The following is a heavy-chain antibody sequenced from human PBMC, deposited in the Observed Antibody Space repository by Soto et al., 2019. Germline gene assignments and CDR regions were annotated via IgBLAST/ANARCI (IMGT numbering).Heavy chain of an antibody. CDR3: AICDSNGSRGHPH. J-gene: IGHJ1*01. V-gene: IGHV4-31*02. Sequence: PSETLSLTCTVSGGSISTGAYYWSWIRQHPGKGLERIGYIYYSGSTYYNKSLKSRVTISVDTSKNQFSLNLSSVTAADTAVYYCAICDSNGSRGHPHWGQGSLVTVSS. D-gene: IGHD3-22*01. CDR2: IYYSGST. CDR1: GGSISTGAYY.